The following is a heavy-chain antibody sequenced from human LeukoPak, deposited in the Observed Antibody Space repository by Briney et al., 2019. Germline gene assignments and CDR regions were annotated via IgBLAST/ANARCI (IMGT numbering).Heavy chain of an antibody. CDR3: ARQGPGISATGFDP. J-gene: IGHJ5*02. D-gene: IGHD6-25*01. CDR2: IYYSETT. V-gene: IGHV4-59*04. Sequence: SETLSLTCTVSGGSISSYYWSWIRQPPGKGLEWIGTIYYSETTYYNPSLKSRVTMSVDKSQNQFSLKLSSVTAADAAVYYCARQGPGISATGFDPWGQGTLVTVSS. CDR1: GGSISSYY.